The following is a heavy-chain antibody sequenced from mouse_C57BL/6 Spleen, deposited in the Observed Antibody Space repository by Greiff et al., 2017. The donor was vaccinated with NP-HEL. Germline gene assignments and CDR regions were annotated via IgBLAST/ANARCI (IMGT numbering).Heavy chain of an antibody. Sequence: EVQRVESGGGLVKPGGSLKLSCAASGFTFSDYGMHWVRQAPEKGLEWVAYISSGSSTIYYADTVKGRFTISRDNAKNTLFLQMTSLRSEDTAMYYWARDDYDGGNAMDYWGQGTSVTVSS. CDR1: GFTFSDYG. CDR3: ARDDYDGGNAMDY. CDR2: ISSGSSTI. D-gene: IGHD2-4*01. V-gene: IGHV5-17*01. J-gene: IGHJ4*01.